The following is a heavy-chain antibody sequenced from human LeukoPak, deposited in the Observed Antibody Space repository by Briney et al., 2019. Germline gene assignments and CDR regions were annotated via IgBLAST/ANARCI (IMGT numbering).Heavy chain of an antibody. D-gene: IGHD6-13*01. CDR3: AATEDSSSWYTYYYYGMDV. J-gene: IGHJ6*02. V-gene: IGHV1-18*01. CDR2: ISAYNGNT. Sequence: ASVKVSCKASGYTFTSYGISWVRQTPGQGLERMGWISAYNGNTNYAQKLQGRVTMTTDTSTSTAYMELRSLRSDDTAVYYCAATEDSSSWYTYYYYGMDVWGQGTTVTVSS. CDR1: GYTFTSYG.